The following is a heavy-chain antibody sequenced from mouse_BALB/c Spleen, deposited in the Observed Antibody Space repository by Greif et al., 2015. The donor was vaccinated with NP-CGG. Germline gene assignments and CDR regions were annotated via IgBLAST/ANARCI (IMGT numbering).Heavy chain of an antibody. D-gene: IGHD2-1*01. V-gene: IGHV1-80*01. CDR1: GYAFSSYW. CDR2: IYPGDGDT. Sequence: VKVVESGAELVRPGSSVKISCKASGYAFSSYWMNWVKQRPGQGLEWIGQIYPGDGDTNYNGKFKGKATLTADKSSSPPSLQLASLTPEAFAFFFCERVGNYYFDYWAQATPLTVSP. J-gene: IGHJ2*01. CDR3: ERVGNYYFDY.